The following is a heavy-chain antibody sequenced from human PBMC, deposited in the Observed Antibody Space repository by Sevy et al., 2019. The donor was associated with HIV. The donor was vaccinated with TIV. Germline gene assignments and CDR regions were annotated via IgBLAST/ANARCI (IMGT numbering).Heavy chain of an antibody. D-gene: IGHD1-1*01. CDR3: ALERLSSNVAEYFQN. J-gene: IGHJ1*01. CDR2: ISWNSGSK. V-gene: IGHV3-9*01. Sequence: GGSLRLSCAASGFTFDDYAMHWVRQAPGKGLEWVSGISWNSGSKGYADSVKGRFTVSRDNAKNSLYLQMNSLRAEDTAVYYCALERLSSNVAEYFQNWGQGTLVTVSS. CDR1: GFTFDDYA.